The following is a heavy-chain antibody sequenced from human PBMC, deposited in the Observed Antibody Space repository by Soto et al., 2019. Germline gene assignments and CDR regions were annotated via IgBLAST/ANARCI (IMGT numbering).Heavy chain of an antibody. V-gene: IGHV1-69*13. Sequence: SVNVSCKASGGTFSSYAIDWVRQAPGQGFEWMGGIIPIFGTANYAQKFQGRITITADESTSTAYMELRSLRSEDTAMYYCARGVHYDTSGYYYFYWGQGTLVTVSS. J-gene: IGHJ4*02. CDR2: IIPIFGTA. D-gene: IGHD3-22*01. CDR1: GGTFSSYA. CDR3: ARGVHYDTSGYYYFY.